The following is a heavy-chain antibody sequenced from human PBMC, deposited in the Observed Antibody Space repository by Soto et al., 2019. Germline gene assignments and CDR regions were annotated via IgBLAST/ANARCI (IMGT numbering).Heavy chain of an antibody. CDR1: AFRFSDYA. CDR3: AKGPTATTTRADY. D-gene: IGHD1-1*01. V-gene: IGHV3-23*01. Sequence: GSLRLSFAASAFRFSDYAMNWVRQAPGKGLEWVSQITDGGNTYYADSVKGRFTISRDNSKNTLYLQMNSLRAEDTAVYYCAKGPTATTTRADYWGQGILVTVSS. J-gene: IGHJ4*02. CDR2: ITDGGNT.